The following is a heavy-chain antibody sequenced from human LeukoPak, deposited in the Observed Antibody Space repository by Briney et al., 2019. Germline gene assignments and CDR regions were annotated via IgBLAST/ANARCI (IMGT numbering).Heavy chain of an antibody. J-gene: IGHJ4*02. CDR3: GREKPGAGSVVVPAVIPPYFNS. CDR1: GGSFSGYY. V-gene: IGHV4-34*01. Sequence: SETLSLTCAVYGGSFSGYYWSWIRQPPGKGLEWIGEINHSGSTNYNPSLKSRVTISVDTSKNQFSLKLSSVTAADTAVSYWGREKPGAGSVVVPAVIPPYFNSWARGPLFPVS. CDR2: INHSGST. D-gene: IGHD2-2*01.